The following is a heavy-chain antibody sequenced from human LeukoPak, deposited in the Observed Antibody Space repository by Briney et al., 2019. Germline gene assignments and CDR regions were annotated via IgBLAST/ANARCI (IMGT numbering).Heavy chain of an antibody. J-gene: IGHJ4*01. V-gene: IGHV3-30*02. CDR1: GFTFSSYG. D-gene: IGHD4-11*01. CDR3: VRSAFLTTEFYFDY. Sequence: GGSLRLSCAASGFTFSSYGMHWVRQAPGKGLEWVAFIRYDGSNKYYADSVKGRFTISRDNAKNTLYLQMNSLRAEDTAVYYCVRSAFLTTEFYFDYWGHGTLVTVSS. CDR2: IRYDGSNK.